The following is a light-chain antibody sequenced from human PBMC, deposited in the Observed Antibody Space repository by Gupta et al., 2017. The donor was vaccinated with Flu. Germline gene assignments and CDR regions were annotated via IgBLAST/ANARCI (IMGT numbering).Light chain of an antibody. CDR3: QQYCSYTWT. Sequence: GTLSLSPGEMATLSGVAIQSVSSSYLAWYQEKPGQAPRLLIYGASSSATGIPDRFSGSGSGTDFTLTISILEPEDFAVYYCQQYCSYTWTFGQGTKVEIK. CDR1: QSVSSSY. V-gene: IGKV3-20*01. J-gene: IGKJ1*01. CDR2: GAS.